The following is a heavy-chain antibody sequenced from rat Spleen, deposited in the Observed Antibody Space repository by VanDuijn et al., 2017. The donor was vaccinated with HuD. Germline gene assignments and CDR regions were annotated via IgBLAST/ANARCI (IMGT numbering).Heavy chain of an antibody. CDR1: GFTFSDYY. Sequence: EVQLVESGGGLVQPGRSLKLSCAASGFTFSDYYMAWVRQAPKKGLEWVASISYDGGSTYYRDSVKCRFTISRDNAKSTLYLQMDSLRSEDTATYYCARHRGITIAAGLAHWGQGVMVTVSS. D-gene: IGHD1-2*01. CDR3: ARHRGITIAAGLAH. V-gene: IGHV5-7*01. J-gene: IGHJ2*01. CDR2: ISYDGGST.